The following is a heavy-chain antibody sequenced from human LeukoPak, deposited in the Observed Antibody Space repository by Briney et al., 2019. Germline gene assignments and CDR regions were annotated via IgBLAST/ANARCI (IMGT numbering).Heavy chain of an antibody. CDR2: ISGSGGST. V-gene: IGHV3-23*01. Sequence: GGTLRLSCAASGVTFSSYGMSWVRQAPGKGLEWVSAISGSGGSTYYADSVKGRFTISRDNSKNTLHLQVNSLRADDTAVYYCARDECSLTGFYKSSCSDSWGQGTLVTVSS. J-gene: IGHJ4*02. D-gene: IGHD3-9*01. CDR3: ARDECSLTGFYKSSCSDS. CDR1: GVTFSSYG.